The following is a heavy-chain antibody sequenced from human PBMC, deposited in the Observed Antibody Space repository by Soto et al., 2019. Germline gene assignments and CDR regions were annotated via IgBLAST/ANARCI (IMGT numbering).Heavy chain of an antibody. D-gene: IGHD6-13*01. J-gene: IGHJ5*02. V-gene: IGHV4-31*03. CDR3: ARRAGLDGPWFDP. Sequence: QVQLQESGPGLVKPSQTLSLTCTVSGGSISSCGYYWSWIRQHPGKGLEWIGYSYYSGSTYYNPSLNSRVSITGDTAQNQFSLKLSSVTAADTAVYYCARRAGLDGPWFDPWGQGTLVTVSS. CDR2: SYYSGST. CDR1: GGSISSCGYY.